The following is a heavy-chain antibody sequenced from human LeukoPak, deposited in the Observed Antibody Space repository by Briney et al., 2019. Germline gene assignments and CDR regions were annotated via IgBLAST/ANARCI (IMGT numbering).Heavy chain of an antibody. D-gene: IGHD3-22*01. J-gene: IGHJ3*02. CDR1: GGSISSYY. CDR3: ATMDDSSGYSYAFDI. Sequence: PSETLSLTCTVSGGSISSYYWSWIRQPPGKGLEWIGYIYYSGSTNYNPSLKSRVTISVDTSKNQFSLKLSSVTAADTAVYYCATMDDSSGYSYAFDIWGQGTMVTVSS. V-gene: IGHV4-59*08. CDR2: IYYSGST.